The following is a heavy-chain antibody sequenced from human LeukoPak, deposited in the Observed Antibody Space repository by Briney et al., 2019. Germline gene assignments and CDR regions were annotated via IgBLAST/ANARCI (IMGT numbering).Heavy chain of an antibody. D-gene: IGHD6-13*01. CDR2: ISSSSSNK. J-gene: IGHJ4*02. CDR1: GFPFSRYS. CDR3: ARRRYSSSWSFDY. Sequence: GGSLRLSCAASGFPFSRYSMNWVRQAPGEGPEWVSSISSSSSNKDYVDSVKGRFTVSRDNAKNSLYLQMNSLRAEDTAVYYCARRRYSSSWSFDYWGQGTLVTVSS. V-gene: IGHV3-21*01.